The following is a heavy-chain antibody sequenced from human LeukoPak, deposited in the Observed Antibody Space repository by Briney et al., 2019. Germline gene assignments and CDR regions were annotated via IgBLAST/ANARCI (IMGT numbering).Heavy chain of an antibody. Sequence: GGSLRLSCAASGFTFSTYSMNWVRHAPGKGLEWLSYISSNSSYIYYADSVKGRFTISRDNAKNSLYLQMNSLRAEDTAVYYCARDLGIVGADYWGQGTLVTVSS. CDR2: ISSNSSYI. J-gene: IGHJ4*02. D-gene: IGHD1-26*01. CDR3: ARDLGIVGADY. V-gene: IGHV3-21*01. CDR1: GFTFSTYS.